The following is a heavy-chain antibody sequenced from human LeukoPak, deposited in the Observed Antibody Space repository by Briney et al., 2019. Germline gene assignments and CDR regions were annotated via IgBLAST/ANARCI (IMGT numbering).Heavy chain of an antibody. D-gene: IGHD3-9*01. CDR3: ARAPHDILPGCYGPGGY. J-gene: IGHJ4*02. V-gene: IGHV1-18*01. Sequence: ASVKVSFKASGYTFTSYGISWVRQSPGHGLEWMGWISAYNGNTNYAQKLQGRVTMTTDTSTSTAYMELRSLRSDDTAVYYCARAPHDILPGCYGPGGYWGQGNLVTVSS. CDR2: ISAYNGNT. CDR1: GYTFTSYG.